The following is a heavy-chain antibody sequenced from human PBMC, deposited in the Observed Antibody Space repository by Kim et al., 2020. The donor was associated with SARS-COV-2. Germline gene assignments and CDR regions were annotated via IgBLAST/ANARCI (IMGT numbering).Heavy chain of an antibody. CDR3: ARGDDSSGFGAFDI. CDR1: GFTFSSYG. D-gene: IGHD3-22*01. J-gene: IGHJ3*02. CDR2: IWYDGSNK. Sequence: GGSLRLSCAASGFTFSSYGMHWVRQAPGKGLEWVAVIWYDGSNKYYADSVKDRFTISRDNSKNTLYLQMNSLRAEDTAVYYCARGDDSSGFGAFDIWGQGTMVTVSS. V-gene: IGHV3-33*01.